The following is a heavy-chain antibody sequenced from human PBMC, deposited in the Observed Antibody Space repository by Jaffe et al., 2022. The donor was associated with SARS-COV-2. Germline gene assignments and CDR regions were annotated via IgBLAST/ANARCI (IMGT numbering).Heavy chain of an antibody. CDR3: ARDLGSGWSNYFDY. J-gene: IGHJ4*02. CDR1: GFTFSSYG. D-gene: IGHD6-19*01. V-gene: IGHV3-33*01. CDR2: IWYDGTDK. Sequence: QVQLVESGGGVVQPGRSLRLSCAASGFTFSSYGMHWVRQAPGKGLQWVAVIWYDGTDKYYADSVKGRFTISRDNSKNTLYLQINSLRAEDTAVYYCARDLGSGWSNYFDYWGQGTPVTVSS.